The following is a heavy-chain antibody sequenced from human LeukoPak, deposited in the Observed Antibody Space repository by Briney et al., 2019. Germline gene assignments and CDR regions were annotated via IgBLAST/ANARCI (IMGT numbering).Heavy chain of an antibody. CDR3: IRGLGGGSDY. CDR1: GFTFSNYW. J-gene: IGHJ4*02. D-gene: IGHD4-23*01. Sequence: GGSLRLSCAASGFTFSNYWMHWVRQAPAKGLVWVSRINSDGSTTTYADSVQGRFTISRDNAKNTLYLQMNSLRAEDTAVYYCIRGLGGGSDYWGLGTLVTVTS. CDR2: INSDGSTT. V-gene: IGHV3-74*03.